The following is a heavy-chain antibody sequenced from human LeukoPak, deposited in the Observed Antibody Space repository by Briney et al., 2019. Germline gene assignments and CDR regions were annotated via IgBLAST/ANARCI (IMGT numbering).Heavy chain of an antibody. J-gene: IGHJ4*02. CDR2: IYYTGST. V-gene: IGHV4-31*03. CDR1: GGSINSEGYF. CDR3: ARTNRHLQLPAY. D-gene: IGHD2-2*01. Sequence: PSQTLSLTCTVSGGSINSEGYFWTWIRQHPGTGLEWIGYIYYTGSTYYNASLKSRVTISIDTSKNQFSLKLTSVTAADTAVYYCARTNRHLQLPAYWGQGTLVTVSS.